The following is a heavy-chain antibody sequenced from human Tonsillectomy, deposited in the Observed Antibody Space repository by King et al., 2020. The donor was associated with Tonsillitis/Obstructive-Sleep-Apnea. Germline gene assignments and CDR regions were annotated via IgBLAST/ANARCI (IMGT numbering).Heavy chain of an antibody. CDR1: RFTFDDYG. J-gene: IGHJ1*01. D-gene: IGHD2-15*01. V-gene: IGHV3-20*04. CDR2: INWNGGST. CDR3: ATYCSGGSCYSWIGYFQH. Sequence: VQLVESGGGVVRPGGSLRLSCAASRFTFDDYGMSWVRQAPGKGLEWVSGINWNGGSTGYADSVKGRFTISRDNAKNSLYLQMNSLRAEDTALYYCATYCSGGSCYSWIGYFQHWGQGTLVTVSS.